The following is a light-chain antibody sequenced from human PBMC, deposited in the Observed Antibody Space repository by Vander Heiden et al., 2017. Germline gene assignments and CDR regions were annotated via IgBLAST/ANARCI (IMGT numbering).Light chain of an antibody. V-gene: IGLV1-40*01. CDR3: QSYDSRLSGYV. CDR1: RSKIGDGYD. J-gene: IGLJ1*01. CDR2: GNK. Sequence: QSVLTQPPSVSGAPGQRVTISCTGGRSKIGDGYDVNWYQHLPGTAPKLVIFGNKNRPSGVPDRFSGSKSGTSASLAITGLQDEDEADYFCQSYDSRLSGYVFGTGTKVTVL.